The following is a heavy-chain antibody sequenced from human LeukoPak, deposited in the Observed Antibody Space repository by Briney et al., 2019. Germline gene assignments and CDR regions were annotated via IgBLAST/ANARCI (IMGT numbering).Heavy chain of an antibody. V-gene: IGHV3-23*01. CDR3: AKGHIGDSGYYYFDL. CDR2: ISGSSSTT. D-gene: IGHD2-21*01. CDR1: GFTFSSYA. J-gene: IGHJ2*01. Sequence: PGGSLRLSCAASGFTFSSYAVSWVRQAPGKGLEWVSAISGSSSTTFYADSVKGRFTISRDNSMDTLFLQMNSLRVEDTAVYYCAKGHIGDSGYYYFDLWGRGTLVTVSS.